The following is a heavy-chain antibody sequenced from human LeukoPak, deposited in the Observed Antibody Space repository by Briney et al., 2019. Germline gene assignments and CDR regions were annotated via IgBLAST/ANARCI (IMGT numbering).Heavy chain of an antibody. CDR3: ARSTPYEYSSSYAWDY. CDR1: GGSISSYY. CDR2: IYYSGST. D-gene: IGHD6-6*01. J-gene: IGHJ4*02. V-gene: IGHV4-59*01. Sequence: MASETLSLTCTVSGGSISSYYWSWIRQPPGKGLEWIGYIYYSGSTNYNPSLKSRVTISVDTSKNQFSLKLSSVTAADTAVYYCARSTPYEYSSSYAWDYWGRGTLVTVSS.